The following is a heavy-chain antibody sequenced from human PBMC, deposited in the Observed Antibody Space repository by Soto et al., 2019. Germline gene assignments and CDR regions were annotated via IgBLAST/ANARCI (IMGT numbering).Heavy chain of an antibody. Sequence: ASVKVSCKASGYTFTGYCMHWVRQAPGQGLEWMGWINPNSGGTNYAQKFQGWVTMTRDTSISTAYMELSRLRSDDTAVYYCARDLFTPGTGFYGMDVWGQGTTVTVSS. CDR3: ARDLFTPGTGFYGMDV. CDR2: INPNSGGT. CDR1: GYTFTGYC. D-gene: IGHD2-8*02. V-gene: IGHV1-2*04. J-gene: IGHJ6*02.